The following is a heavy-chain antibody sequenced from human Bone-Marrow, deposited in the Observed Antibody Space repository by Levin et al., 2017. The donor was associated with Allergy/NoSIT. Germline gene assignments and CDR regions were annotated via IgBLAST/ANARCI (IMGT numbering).Heavy chain of an antibody. CDR1: GFTVSSNY. D-gene: IGHD1-7*01. CDR3: AREGGGTGTTNYYDDGMDV. Sequence: GGSLRLSCAASGFTVSSNYMSWVRQAPGKGLEWVSVIYSGGSTYYADSVKGRFTISRDNSKNTLYLQMNSLRAEDTAVYYCAREGGGTGTTNYYDDGMDVWGQGTTVTVSS. V-gene: IGHV3-53*01. CDR2: IYSGGST. J-gene: IGHJ6*02.